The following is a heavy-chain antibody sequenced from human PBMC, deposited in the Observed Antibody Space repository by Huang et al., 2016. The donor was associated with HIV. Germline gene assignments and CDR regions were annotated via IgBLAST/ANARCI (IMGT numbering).Heavy chain of an antibody. J-gene: IGHJ6*03. Sequence: QLVESGGDSVQSGRSLRLSCRGSGFIFNDFAINWFRQSQGKGLEGIGFVRRKACGGAAKSAPSVKDRCTVSRDEAKNVAFLQMDNLQVDDTAIYYCSPSGDDYFYFYMDVWGNGTTVIVS. CDR1: GFIFNDFA. CDR2: VRRKACGGAA. D-gene: IGHD4-17*01. CDR3: SPSGDDYFYFYMDV. V-gene: IGHV3-49*03.